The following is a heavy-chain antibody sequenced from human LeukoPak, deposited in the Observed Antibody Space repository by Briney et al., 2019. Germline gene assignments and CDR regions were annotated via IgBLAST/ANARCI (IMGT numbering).Heavy chain of an antibody. CDR1: GFTFSSYW. D-gene: IGHD2-21*01. Sequence: GGSLRLSCAASGFTFSSYWMSWVRQAPGKGLEWVANINEDGSDKYYVDSVKGRFTISRDNVKNSLYLQMNSLRAEDTAVYFCAREIEAQTTYCAFDIWGQGTMVTVS. CDR3: AREIEAQTTYCAFDI. V-gene: IGHV3-7*01. J-gene: IGHJ3*02. CDR2: INEDGSDK.